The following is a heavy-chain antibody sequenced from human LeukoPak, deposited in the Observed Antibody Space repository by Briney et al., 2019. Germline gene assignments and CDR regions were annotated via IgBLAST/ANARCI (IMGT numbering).Heavy chain of an antibody. CDR2: ISGSGTGT. J-gene: IGHJ4*02. CDR3: AKAFNLPNWNRTPFDY. V-gene: IGHV3-23*01. CDR1: GFTFSSSA. Sequence: GGSLRLSCAASGFTFSSSAMSWVRQAPGKGLEWVSAISGSGTGTNHADSEKGRFTISRDNSKSTLYLQMNSLRAEDTAVYYCAKAFNLPNWNRTPFDYWGQGTLVTVSS. D-gene: IGHD1-1*01.